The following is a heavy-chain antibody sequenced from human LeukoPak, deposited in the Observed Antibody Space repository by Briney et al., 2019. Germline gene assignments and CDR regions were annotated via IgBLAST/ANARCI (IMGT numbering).Heavy chain of an antibody. V-gene: IGHV1-69*04. CDR1: GGTFSSSA. Sequence: SVKVSFKTSGGTFSSSAITWVRQAPGQGLEWMGRIIPVLNITTYAQKFQGRVTITADTSTSTVYMELSSLRSEETAVYYCARDQGLTAPPPYGLDVWGQGTRSSSP. CDR2: IIPVLNIT. D-gene: IGHD5-18*01. J-gene: IGHJ6*02. CDR3: ARDQGLTAPPPYGLDV.